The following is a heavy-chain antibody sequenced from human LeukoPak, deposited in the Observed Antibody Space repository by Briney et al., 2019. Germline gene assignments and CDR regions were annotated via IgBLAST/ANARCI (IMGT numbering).Heavy chain of an antibody. CDR3: ARHFYSRSAQTIDY. V-gene: IGHV1-2*02. D-gene: IGHD6-6*01. J-gene: IGHJ4*02. Sequence: ASVKVSCKASGYTFSDFYVHWVRQAPGQGLEWMGWINPNSGGTNYAQKFQGRVTVTGDTSISTVYMELSRLRSDDTAVYYCARHFYSRSAQTIDYWGQGTLVTVSS. CDR1: GYTFSDFY. CDR2: INPNSGGT.